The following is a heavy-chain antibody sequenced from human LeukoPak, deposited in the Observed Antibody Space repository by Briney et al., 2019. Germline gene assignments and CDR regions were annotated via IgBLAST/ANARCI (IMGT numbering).Heavy chain of an antibody. D-gene: IGHD3-22*01. CDR2: IYTSGST. V-gene: IGHV4-4*07. CDR1: GGSISSYY. Sequence: SETLSLTCTVSGGSISSYYWSWIRQPAGKGLEWIGRIYTSGSTNYNPSLKSRVTMSVDTSKNQFSLKLSSVTAADTAVYYCAREISRPRITMIVVGRPWIYWGQGTLVTVSS. J-gene: IGHJ4*02. CDR3: AREISRPRITMIVVGRPWIY.